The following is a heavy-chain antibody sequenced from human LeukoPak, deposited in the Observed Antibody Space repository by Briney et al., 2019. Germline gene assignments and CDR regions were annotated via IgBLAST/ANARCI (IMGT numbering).Heavy chain of an antibody. CDR3: ASSGSGYDWGY. Sequence: AQTVSLTCPVSCASISSGCYWWSWIRQHRGKGRQGIGYIYYSGSTYYNPSLTCRVTVSVDTSKNKFSLKLSSVTAADTAVDDCASSGSGYDWGYWGQGTLVTVSS. J-gene: IGHJ4*02. V-gene: IGHV4-31*03. CDR2: IYYSGST. CDR1: CASISSGCYW. D-gene: IGHD5-12*01.